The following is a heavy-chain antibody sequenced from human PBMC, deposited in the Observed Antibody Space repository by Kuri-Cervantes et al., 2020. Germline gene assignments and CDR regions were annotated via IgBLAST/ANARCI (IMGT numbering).Heavy chain of an antibody. Sequence: SLKISCAASGFTFDDYAMHWVRQAPGKGLEWVSGISWNSGSIGYAYSVKGRFTISRDNAKNSLYLEMNSLRAGDTAVYYCAREEEWLLDAFDIWGQGTMVTVSS. D-gene: IGHD3-3*01. V-gene: IGHV3-9*01. CDR3: AREEEWLLDAFDI. CDR2: ISWNSGSI. J-gene: IGHJ3*02. CDR1: GFTFDDYA.